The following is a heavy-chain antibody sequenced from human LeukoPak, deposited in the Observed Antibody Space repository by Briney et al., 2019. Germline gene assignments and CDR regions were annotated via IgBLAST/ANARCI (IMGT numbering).Heavy chain of an antibody. CDR1: GGSISSGGYY. CDR3: ARALRYCSSTSCYHNWFDP. J-gene: IGHJ5*02. Sequence: SQTLSLTCTVSGGSISSGGYYWSWIRQHPGTGLEWIGYIYYSGSTYYNPSLKSRVTISVDTSKNQFSLKLSSVTAADTAVYYCARALRYCSSTSCYHNWFDPWGQGTLVTVSS. V-gene: IGHV4-31*03. D-gene: IGHD2-2*01. CDR2: IYYSGST.